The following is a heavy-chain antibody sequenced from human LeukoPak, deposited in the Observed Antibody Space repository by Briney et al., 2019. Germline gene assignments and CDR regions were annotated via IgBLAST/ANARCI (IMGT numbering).Heavy chain of an antibody. CDR1: GFPFWSYY. D-gene: IGHD3-10*01. CDR2: ISNSGSST. J-gene: IGHJ3*01. CDR3: ARDPGKYAFDL. V-gene: IGHV3-11*05. Sequence: PGGSLRLSCAASGFPFWSYYMTWIRQAPGKGLEWVAYISNSGSSTNYADSVKGRFTISRDNAKHSLYLQMNSLIAEDTAVYYCARDPGKYAFDLWGQGTMVTVSA.